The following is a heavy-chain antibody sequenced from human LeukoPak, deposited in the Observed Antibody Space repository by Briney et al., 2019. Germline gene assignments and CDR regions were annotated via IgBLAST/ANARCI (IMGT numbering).Heavy chain of an antibody. Sequence: SVNVSYLACRWTFRRWFILELEQPAARGGEWMGRIIPILRIANYAQKFQGRVTITEDKPTSTAYMELSSLRSEDTAVYYCARAPYKAYGWFDRWGQATLVTVSS. J-gene: IGHJ5*02. CDR2: IIPILRIA. CDR3: ARAPYKAYGWFDR. CDR1: RWTFRRWF. V-gene: IGHV1-69*04. D-gene: IGHD1-20*01.